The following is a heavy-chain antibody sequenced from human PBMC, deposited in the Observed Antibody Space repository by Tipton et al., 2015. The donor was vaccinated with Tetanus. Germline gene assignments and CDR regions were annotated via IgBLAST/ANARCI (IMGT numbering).Heavy chain of an antibody. J-gene: IGHJ3*02. CDR1: GDSISNYY. V-gene: IGHV4-59*01. CDR2: IYYTGNT. CDR3: ARYGKGYCSGGDCYSDAFEI. D-gene: IGHD2-15*01. Sequence: QLVQSGPEVKPSETLSLTCTVSGDSISNYYWSWIRQPPGRGLEWIGHIYYTGNTRYSPSLKSRVTISVDPSKNQFSLKLSSVTAADTAVYYCARYGKGYCSGGDCYSDAFEIWGQGTMVTVSS.